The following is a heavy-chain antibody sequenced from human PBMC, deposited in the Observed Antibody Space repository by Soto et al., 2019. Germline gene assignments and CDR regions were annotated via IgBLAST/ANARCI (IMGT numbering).Heavy chain of an antibody. CDR3: ARRIAVAGRYNWFDP. CDR1: GGSISSYY. D-gene: IGHD6-19*01. J-gene: IGHJ5*02. CDR2: IYYSGST. Sequence: QVQLQESGPGLVKPSETLSLTCTVSGGSISSYYWSWIRQPPGKGLEWIGYIYYSGSTNYNPSLKSRVTIAVDTSKNQFSLKLSSVTAADTAVYYWARRIAVAGRYNWFDPWGQGTLVTVSS. V-gene: IGHV4-59*08.